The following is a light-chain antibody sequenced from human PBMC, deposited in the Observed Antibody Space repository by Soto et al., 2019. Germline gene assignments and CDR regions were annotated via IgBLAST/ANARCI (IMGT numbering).Light chain of an antibody. CDR1: QSVLYSSNNKNY. V-gene: IGKV4-1*01. CDR2: GHL. Sequence: DIVMTQSPDSLAVSLGERATINCKSSQSVLYSSNNKNYLAWYQQKPGQPPSCSFTGHLPGNPGSLTDSVAAGLGQIFTLTISSLQAEDVAVYYCQQYYSTPWTFCQGTKVEIK. CDR3: QQYYSTPWT. J-gene: IGKJ1*01.